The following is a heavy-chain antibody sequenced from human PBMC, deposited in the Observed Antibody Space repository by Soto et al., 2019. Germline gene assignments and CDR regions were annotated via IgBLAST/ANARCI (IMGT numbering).Heavy chain of an antibody. J-gene: IGHJ4*02. D-gene: IGHD3-9*01. V-gene: IGHV5-10-1*01. Sequence: GESLKISFKGSGYSFTSNWISWVRQMPGKGLEWMGRIDPSDSYTNYSPSFQGHVTISADKSISTAYLQWSSLKASDTAMYYCARLNYDILTGYYPENYWGQGTLVTVSS. CDR1: GYSFTSNW. CDR2: IDPSDSYT. CDR3: ARLNYDILTGYYPENY.